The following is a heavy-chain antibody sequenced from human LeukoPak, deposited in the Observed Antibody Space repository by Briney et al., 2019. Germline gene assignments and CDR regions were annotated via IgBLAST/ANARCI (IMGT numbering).Heavy chain of an antibody. J-gene: IGHJ4*02. CDR1: RYILTSYY. CDR3: ASSSRAGWLLYHYAFDY. CDR2: INPRGGST. Sequence: ASVKVSCKACRYILTSYYMHWVRQAPGQGLEWMGIINPRGGSTSYAQKFQGRVTMTRDTSTSTVYMELSSLRSEDTAVYYCASSSRAGWLLYHYAFDYWGQGTLVTVSS. D-gene: IGHD3-3*01. V-gene: IGHV1-46*01.